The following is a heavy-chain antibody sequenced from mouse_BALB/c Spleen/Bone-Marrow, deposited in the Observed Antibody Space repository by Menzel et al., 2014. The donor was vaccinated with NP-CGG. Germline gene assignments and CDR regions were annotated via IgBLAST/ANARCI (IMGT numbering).Heavy chain of an antibody. CDR1: GFNIKDTY. Sequence: EVQLVESGAELVKPGASVKLSCTASGFNIKDTYMHWVKQRPEQGLEWIGRIDPANGNTKYDPKFQGKATITADTSSNTAYLQLSSLTSEDTAVYYCASYRYAWYFDDWGAGTTVTVSS. J-gene: IGHJ1*01. V-gene: IGHV14-3*02. D-gene: IGHD2-14*01. CDR2: IDPANGNT. CDR3: ASYRYAWYFDD.